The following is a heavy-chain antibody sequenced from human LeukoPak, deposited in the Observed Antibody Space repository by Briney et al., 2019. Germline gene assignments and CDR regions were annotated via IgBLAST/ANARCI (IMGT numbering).Heavy chain of an antibody. Sequence: QAGRSLRLSCAASGFTFSSYTMHWVRQAPGKGLEWVAVISYDGSNKYYADSVKGRFTISRDNAKNTLYLQMNSLRAEDTAVYYCANAGSYDHVDYWGQGTLVTVSS. CDR1: GFTFSSYT. V-gene: IGHV3-30-3*01. D-gene: IGHD3-10*01. J-gene: IGHJ4*02. CDR3: ANAGSYDHVDY. CDR2: ISYDGSNK.